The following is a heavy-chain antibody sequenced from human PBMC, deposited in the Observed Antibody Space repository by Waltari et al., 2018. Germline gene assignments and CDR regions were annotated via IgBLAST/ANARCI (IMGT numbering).Heavy chain of an antibody. CDR2: MNPNSGNT. J-gene: IGHJ4*02. CDR3: ARGHYYDSSGYYYGGYYFDY. CDR1: GYTFTSYD. V-gene: IGHV1-8*01. D-gene: IGHD3-22*01. Sequence: QVQLVQSGAEVKKPGASVKVSCKASGYTFTSYDINWVRQATGQGLEWMGWMNPNSGNTGYAQKFQGRVTMTRNTSISTAYMELSSLRSEDTAMYYCARGHYYDSSGYYYGGYYFDYWGQGTLVTVSS.